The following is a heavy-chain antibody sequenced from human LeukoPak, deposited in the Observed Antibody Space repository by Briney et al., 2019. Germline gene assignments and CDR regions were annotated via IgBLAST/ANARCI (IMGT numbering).Heavy chain of an antibody. D-gene: IGHD3-3*01. CDR2: ISAYNGNT. Sequence: ASVKVSCKASGYTFTSYGISWVRQAPGQGIEWMGWISAYNGNTNYAQKLQGRVTMTTDTSTSTAYMELRSLRSDDTAVYYCARVAWSGYYTDYWGQGTLVTVSS. J-gene: IGHJ4*02. CDR3: ARVAWSGYYTDY. V-gene: IGHV1-18*01. CDR1: GYTFTSYG.